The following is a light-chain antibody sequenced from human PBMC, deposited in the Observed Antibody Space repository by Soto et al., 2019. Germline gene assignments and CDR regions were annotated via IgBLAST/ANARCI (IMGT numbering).Light chain of an antibody. V-gene: IGKV1-5*01. CDR1: QSIRPW. CDR3: QQYNSYSAIT. Sequence: DIQMTQSPSTLSASVGDRVTITCRASQSIRPWLAWYQQKPGKAPKLLIYDASTLESGAPPRFSGSGSGTEFTLTISSLQSDDFATYYCQQYNSYSAITFGGGTRVE. CDR2: DAS. J-gene: IGKJ4*01.